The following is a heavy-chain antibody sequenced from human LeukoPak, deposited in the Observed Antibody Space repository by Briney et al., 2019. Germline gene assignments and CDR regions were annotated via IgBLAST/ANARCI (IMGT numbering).Heavy chain of an antibody. CDR2: INHSGST. D-gene: IGHD2-21*01. CDR3: ASGGGCAYY. Sequence: KSSETLSLTCAVYGGSFSGYYWSWIRQPPGKGLEWIGEINHSGSTNYNPSLKSRVTISVDTSKNQFSLKLSSVTAADTAVYYCASGGGCAYYWGQGTLVTVSS. J-gene: IGHJ4*02. CDR1: GGSFSGYY. V-gene: IGHV4-34*01.